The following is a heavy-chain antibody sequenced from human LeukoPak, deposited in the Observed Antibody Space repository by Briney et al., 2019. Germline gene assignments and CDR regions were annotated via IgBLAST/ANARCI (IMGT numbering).Heavy chain of an antibody. V-gene: IGHV4-59*01. D-gene: IGHD6-19*01. Sequence: SETLSLTCTVSGGSISSYYWSWIRQPPGKGLEWIGYIYYSGSTNYNPSLKSRVTISIDTSKNQFSLKLSSVTAADTAVYYCARGGKYSSGEGYFDYWGQGTLVTVSS. CDR1: GGSISSYY. J-gene: IGHJ4*02. CDR3: ARGGKYSSGEGYFDY. CDR2: IYYSGST.